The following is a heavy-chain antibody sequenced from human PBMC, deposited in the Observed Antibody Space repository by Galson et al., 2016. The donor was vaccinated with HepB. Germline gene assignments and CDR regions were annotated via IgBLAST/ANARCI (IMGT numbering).Heavy chain of an antibody. CDR3: ATEGSSVVRGPKIAS. Sequence: CAISGDSVYNNGAAWVWIRQSPSRGLEWLGRTFYRSTWENHYAGSVKNRITISPDTSRNQFSLHLNSVTPEDTAVYYCATEGSSVVRGPKIASWGQGTLVTVSS. CDR1: GDSVYNNGAA. V-gene: IGHV6-1*01. CDR2: TFYRSTWEN. D-gene: IGHD4-23*01. J-gene: IGHJ4*02.